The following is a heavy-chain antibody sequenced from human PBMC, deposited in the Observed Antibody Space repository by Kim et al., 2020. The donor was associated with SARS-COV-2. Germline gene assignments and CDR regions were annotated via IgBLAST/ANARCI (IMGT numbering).Heavy chain of an antibody. CDR1: GYTFSSYL. D-gene: IGHD1-26*01. CDR2: INAGNGNT. J-gene: IGHJ5*02. CDR3: ARSGGRSGTQINWFGP. V-gene: IGHV1-3*01. Sequence: ASVKVSCKASGYTFSSYLMHWVRQAPGQGLEWMGWINAGNGNTRYSQKFQGRVTITRDTPATTAYLELSSLTSEDTALYYCARSGGRSGTQINWFGPWGQGTLVPVSS.